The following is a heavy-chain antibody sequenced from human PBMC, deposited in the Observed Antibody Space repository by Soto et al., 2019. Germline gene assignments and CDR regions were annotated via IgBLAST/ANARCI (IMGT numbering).Heavy chain of an antibody. CDR1: GASVTNLIYY. CDR2: SYSSGTS. V-gene: IGHV4-39*02. J-gene: IGHJ4*02. Sequence: SETLSLTCSVSGASVTNLIYYWGWFRQPPGKGLEWIGKSYSSGTSYYSTSLESRATISVDSSKNQFSLKLNSVTAADTATYFCARGSWGYFDYWGQGTLVTVSS. D-gene: IGHD3-16*01. CDR3: ARGSWGYFDY.